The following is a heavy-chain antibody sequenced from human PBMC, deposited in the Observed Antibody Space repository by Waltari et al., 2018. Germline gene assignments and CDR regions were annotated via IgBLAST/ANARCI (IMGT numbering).Heavy chain of an antibody. V-gene: IGHV4-59*01. CDR2: IYYSGST. Sequence: QVQLQESGPGLVMPSETLSLTCTVPGGSLGSFYWTWIRQPPGKGLEWIGYIYYSGSTNYNPSLKSRVTISVDTSKNQVSLKLSSVTAADTAVYYCARGREDYFDYWGQGTLVTVSS. CDR1: GGSLGSFY. J-gene: IGHJ4*02. D-gene: IGHD1-26*01. CDR3: ARGREDYFDY.